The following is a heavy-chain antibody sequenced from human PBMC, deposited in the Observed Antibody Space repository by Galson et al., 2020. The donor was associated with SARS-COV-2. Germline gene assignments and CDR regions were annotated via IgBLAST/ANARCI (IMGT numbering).Heavy chain of an antibody. J-gene: IGHJ6*02. Sequence: SETLSLTCAVSGGSVSSGSHCWTWIRLTPGQGLEWIGCISSSGTANYNPSLKSRVSMSTDTSKNHFSLRLTSVTAADTAVYYCARDRRTLGVSNPWSWGPKSSYTYYGLDVWGQGTTVTVSS. CDR1: GGSVSSGSHC. CDR2: ISSSGTA. D-gene: IGHD1-26*01. V-gene: IGHV4-61*01. CDR3: ARDRRTLGVSNPWSWGPKSSYTYYGLDV.